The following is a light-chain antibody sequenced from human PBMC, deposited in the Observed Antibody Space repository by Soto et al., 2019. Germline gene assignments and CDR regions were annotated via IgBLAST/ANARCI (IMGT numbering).Light chain of an antibody. CDR1: SSDVGADNY. V-gene: IGLV2-14*03. CDR2: DVS. Sequence: QSALTQPASVSGSPGQSITISCTGTSSDVGADNYVSWYQQHPGTAPKLMISDVSSRPSGVSSRFSGSKSGNTASLTISGLQAEDEADYYCSSYTTSSIPVFGTGTKVTVL. J-gene: IGLJ1*01. CDR3: SSYTTSSIPV.